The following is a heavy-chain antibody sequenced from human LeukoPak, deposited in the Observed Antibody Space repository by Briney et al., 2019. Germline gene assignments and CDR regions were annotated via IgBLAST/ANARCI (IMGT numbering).Heavy chain of an antibody. Sequence: PGGSLRLSCAASGFTFSSYWMHWVRHAPGKGLVWVSRINSDGSSTSYADSVKGRFTISRDNSKNTLYLQMNSLRAEDTAVYYCAKSITMIVVVINYYYYGMDVWGQGTTVTVSS. V-gene: IGHV3-74*01. CDR1: GFTFSSYW. CDR3: AKSITMIVVVINYYYYGMDV. J-gene: IGHJ6*02. D-gene: IGHD3-22*01. CDR2: INSDGSST.